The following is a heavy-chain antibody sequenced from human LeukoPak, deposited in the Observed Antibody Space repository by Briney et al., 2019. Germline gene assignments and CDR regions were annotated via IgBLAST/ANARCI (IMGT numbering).Heavy chain of an antibody. D-gene: IGHD3-22*01. CDR3: ARDYCDSSGAGGYYYYMDV. J-gene: IGHJ6*03. V-gene: IGHV1-18*01. Sequence: ASVKVSCKASGYTFTSYGISWVRQAPGQGLEWMGWISAYNGNTNYAQKLQGRVTMTTDTSTSTAYMELRSLRSDDTAVYYCARDYCDSSGAGGYYYYMDVWGKGTTVTVSS. CDR1: GYTFTSYG. CDR2: ISAYNGNT.